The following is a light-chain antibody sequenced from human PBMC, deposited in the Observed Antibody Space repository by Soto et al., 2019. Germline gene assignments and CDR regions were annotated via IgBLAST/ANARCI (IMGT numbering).Light chain of an antibody. CDR2: DVS. V-gene: IGLV2-11*01. J-gene: IGLJ2*01. Sequence: QSALTQPRSVSGSPGQSVTISCTGTSSDIGGYNYVSWYQQHPGKVPKLMIYDVSKRPSGVPDRLSGSKSGNTASLTISGLQAEDDADYYCCSYAGSYTVVFGGGTKLTVL. CDR1: SSDIGGYNY. CDR3: CSYAGSYTVV.